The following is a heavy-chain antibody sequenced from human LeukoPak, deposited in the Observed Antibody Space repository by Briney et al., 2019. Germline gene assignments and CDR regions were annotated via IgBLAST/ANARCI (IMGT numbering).Heavy chain of an antibody. J-gene: IGHJ4*02. D-gene: IGHD3-22*01. Sequence: SETLSLTCTVSGGPISRGTYYWGWIRQPPGEGLQWIGSISYSGNTYSNPSLASRVTMSVDTSKNQFSLKLSSVTAADTAVYYCGRDRRATYYYDSSGYYSDFWGQGTLVTVSS. CDR2: ISYSGNT. CDR3: GRDRRATYYYDSSGYYSDF. CDR1: GGPISRGTYY. V-gene: IGHV4-39*07.